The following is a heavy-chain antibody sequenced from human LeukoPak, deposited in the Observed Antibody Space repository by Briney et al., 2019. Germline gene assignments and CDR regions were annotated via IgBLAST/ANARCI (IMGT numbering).Heavy chain of an antibody. J-gene: IGHJ3*02. V-gene: IGHV1-69*04. CDR1: GGTYSSYA. CDR3: ARDSHPFRSDAFDI. CDR2: IIPILGIA. Sequence: ASVKVSCKASGGTYSSYAISWVRQVPGQGLEWMGRIIPILGIANYAQKFQGRVTITADKSTSTAYMELSSLRSEDTAVYYCARDSHPFRSDAFDIWGQGTMVTVSS.